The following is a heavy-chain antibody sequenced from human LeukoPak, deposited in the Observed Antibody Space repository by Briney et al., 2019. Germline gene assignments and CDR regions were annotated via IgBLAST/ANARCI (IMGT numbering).Heavy chain of an antibody. J-gene: IGHJ3*02. Sequence: PGGSLRLSCAASGFTFSSYEMNWVRQAPGKGLVWVSRIYSDGSGTTYAESVKGRFTISRDNAKNTLFLQMNSLTAEDTAVYYCATDRGHAFDIWGQGTMVTVS. V-gene: IGHV3-74*01. CDR3: ATDRGHAFDI. CDR2: IYSDGSGT. CDR1: GFTFSSYE. D-gene: IGHD3-10*01.